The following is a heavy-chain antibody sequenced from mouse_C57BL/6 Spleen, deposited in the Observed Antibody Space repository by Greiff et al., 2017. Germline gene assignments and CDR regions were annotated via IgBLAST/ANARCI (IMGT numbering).Heavy chain of an antibody. CDR2: ILPGSGST. CDR1: GYTFTGYW. D-gene: IGHD1-1*01. Sequence: QVQLQQSGAELMKPGASVKLSCKATGYTFTGYWIEWVKQRPGPGLEWIGEILPGSGSTNYNEKFKGKATFTADPSSNTAYMQLSSLTTEDAAIYYCARGVYYGSSPYYFDYWGQGTTLTVSS. J-gene: IGHJ2*01. V-gene: IGHV1-9*01. CDR3: ARGVYYGSSPYYFDY.